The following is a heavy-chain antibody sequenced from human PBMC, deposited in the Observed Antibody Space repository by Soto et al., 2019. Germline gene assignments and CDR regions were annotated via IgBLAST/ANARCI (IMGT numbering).Heavy chain of an antibody. CDR1: GFTFSSYA. D-gene: IGHD3-10*01. Sequence: GGSLRLSCAASGFTFSSYAMSWVRQAPGKGLEWVSAISGSGGSTYYADSVKGRFTISRDNSKNTLYLQMNSLRAEDTAVYYCAKVGGGVLLWFGEYDDAFDIWGQGTMVTVSS. V-gene: IGHV3-23*01. CDR2: ISGSGGST. J-gene: IGHJ3*02. CDR3: AKVGGGVLLWFGEYDDAFDI.